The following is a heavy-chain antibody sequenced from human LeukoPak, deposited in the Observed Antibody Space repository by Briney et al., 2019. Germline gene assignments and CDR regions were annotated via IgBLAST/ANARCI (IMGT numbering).Heavy chain of an antibody. D-gene: IGHD3-10*01. CDR1: GYSFTSYW. V-gene: IGHV5-51*01. Sequence: GESLKISCKGSGYSFTSYWIGWVRQMPGKGLEWMGIIYPGDSDTRYSPSFQGQVTISADKSISTAYLQWSSLKASGTAMYYCARRSAMVRGGFDPWGQGTLVTVSS. J-gene: IGHJ5*02. CDR2: IYPGDSDT. CDR3: ARRSAMVRGGFDP.